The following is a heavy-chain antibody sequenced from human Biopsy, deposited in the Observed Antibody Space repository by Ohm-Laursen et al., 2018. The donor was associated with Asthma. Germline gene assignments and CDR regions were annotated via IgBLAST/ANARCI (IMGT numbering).Heavy chain of an antibody. CDR2: ISYDGSNK. Sequence: SLRLSCAAAGTHFGSYNMHWARQAPGKGLEWVAVISYDGSNKYYADSVKGRFTISRGNSKNTLYLQMNSLRAEDTAVYYCARDKPSHIDYYYGMDVWGQGTTVTVSS. CDR3: ARDKPSHIDYYYGMDV. J-gene: IGHJ6*02. CDR1: GTHFGSYN. V-gene: IGHV3-30-3*01.